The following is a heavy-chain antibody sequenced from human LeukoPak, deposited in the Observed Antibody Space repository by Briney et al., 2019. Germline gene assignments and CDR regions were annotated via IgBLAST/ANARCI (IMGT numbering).Heavy chain of an antibody. CDR2: IYHSGST. V-gene: IGHV4-38-2*01. D-gene: IGHD3-16*01. Sequence: SETLSLTCAVSGYSISSGYYCGWIRQPPGKGLEWIGSIYHSGSTYYNPSLNSRATISVDTSKNQFSLKLSSVTAADTAVYYCASGGDYSDYWGQGTLVTVSS. CDR1: GYSISSGYY. CDR3: ASGGDYSDY. J-gene: IGHJ4*02.